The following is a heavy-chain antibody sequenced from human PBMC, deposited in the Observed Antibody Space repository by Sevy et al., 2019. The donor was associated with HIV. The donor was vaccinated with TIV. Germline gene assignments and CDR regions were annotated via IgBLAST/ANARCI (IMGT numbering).Heavy chain of an antibody. D-gene: IGHD2-8*01. Sequence: SETLSLTCIVSGASISNTAYYWGWIRQSPGKGLEWIASIRHGGYTFYNPSLKSRVTISADTSKNQFSLKPTSVSAADTSIYYCVGSKLTYTNGWHYFDYWGQGTVVTVSS. V-gene: IGHV4-39*01. CDR3: VGSKLTYTNGWHYFDY. J-gene: IGHJ4*02. CDR1: GASISNTAYY. CDR2: IRHGGYT.